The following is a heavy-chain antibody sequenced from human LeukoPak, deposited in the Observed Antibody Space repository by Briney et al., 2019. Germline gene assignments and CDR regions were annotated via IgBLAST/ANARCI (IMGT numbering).Heavy chain of an antibody. CDR1: GDSVSRDTAA. Sequence: SQTLSLTCAISGDSVSRDTAAWNWVRQSPSGGLKWLGRTYYRSKWYNDYAVSVKSRITINPDTSKNQFSLQLNSVTPEDTAVYYCARDRGGSSWYYFDNWGQGSLVTVSS. D-gene: IGHD6-13*01. V-gene: IGHV6-1*01. CDR2: TYYRSKWYN. J-gene: IGHJ4*02. CDR3: ARDRGGSSWYYFDN.